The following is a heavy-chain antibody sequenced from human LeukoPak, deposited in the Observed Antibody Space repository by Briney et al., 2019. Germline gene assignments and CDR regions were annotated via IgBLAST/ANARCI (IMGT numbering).Heavy chain of an antibody. D-gene: IGHD5-24*01. CDR1: GGTFSSYT. CDR2: IIPILGIA. Sequence: VASVKVSCKASGGTFSSYTNSWVRQAPGRGLEWMGRIIPILGIANYAQKFQGRVTITADKSTSTAYMELSSLRSEDTAVYYCARDSGDGYNDYWGQGTLVTVSS. V-gene: IGHV1-69*04. J-gene: IGHJ4*02. CDR3: ARDSGDGYNDY.